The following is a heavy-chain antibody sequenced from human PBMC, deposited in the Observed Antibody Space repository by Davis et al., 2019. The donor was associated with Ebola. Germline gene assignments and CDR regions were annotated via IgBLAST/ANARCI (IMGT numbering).Heavy chain of an antibody. CDR3: ARSLNVLRFLEWFFDY. V-gene: IGHV4-30-4*01. CDR1: GGSISSGDYY. Sequence: SETLSLTCTVSGGSISSGDYYWSWIRQPPGKGLEWIGYIYYSRSTYYNPSLKSRVTISVATSKNQFSLKLSSVTAADTAVYYCARSLNVLRFLEWFFDYWGQGTLVTVSS. J-gene: IGHJ4*02. D-gene: IGHD3-3*01. CDR2: IYYSRST.